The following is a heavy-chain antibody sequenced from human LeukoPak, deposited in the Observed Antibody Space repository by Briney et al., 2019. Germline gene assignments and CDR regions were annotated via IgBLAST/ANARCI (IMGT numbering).Heavy chain of an antibody. V-gene: IGHV4-38-2*02. CDR1: GYSISSGYY. D-gene: IGHD6-13*01. CDR3: ARGASSRFEH. CDR2: IYHSGST. J-gene: IGHJ4*02. Sequence: SETLSLTCTVSGYSISSGYYWGWIRQPPGKGLEWIGSIYHSGSTYYNPSLKSRVTISEDTSKNQFSLKLSSVTAADTAVYYCARGASSRFEHWGQGTLVTVSP.